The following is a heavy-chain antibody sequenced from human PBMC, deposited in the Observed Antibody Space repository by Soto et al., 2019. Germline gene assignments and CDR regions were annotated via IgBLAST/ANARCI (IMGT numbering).Heavy chain of an antibody. D-gene: IGHD3-9*01. J-gene: IGHJ6*02. CDR2: VSSSGNT. CDR3: AMADYEILTGSYAMDV. V-gene: IGHV4-4*07. CDR1: ADSLGNYY. Sequence: KASETLSLTCTVAADSLGNYYWFWIRQPVGKGLEWIGRVSSSGNTNANPTLNSRATMSIDTSKNQFSLRLRSVTAADTAVYYCAMADYEILTGSYAMDVWGQGTTVTVSS.